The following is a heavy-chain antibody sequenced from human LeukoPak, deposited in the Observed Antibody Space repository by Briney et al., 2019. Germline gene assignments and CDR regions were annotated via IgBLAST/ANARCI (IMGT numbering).Heavy chain of an antibody. V-gene: IGHV3-48*03. CDR1: GFTFSSYK. CDR2: ISSSGSTI. Sequence: GGSLRLSCAASGFTFSSYKMNWVRQAPGKGLEWVSYISSSGSTIYYADSVKGRFTIFRDNAKNSLYLQMNSLRAEDTAVYYCARSRNSYYDILTGRHYGMDVWGQGTTVTVSS. J-gene: IGHJ6*02. D-gene: IGHD3-9*01. CDR3: ARSRNSYYDILTGRHYGMDV.